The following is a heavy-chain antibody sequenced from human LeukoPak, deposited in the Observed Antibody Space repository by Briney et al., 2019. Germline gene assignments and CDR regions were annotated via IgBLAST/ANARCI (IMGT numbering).Heavy chain of an antibody. Sequence: GGSLRLSCAASGFTFSSYWMSWVRRAPGKGLEWMANIKQDGSEKYYVDSVKGRFTISRDNAKSSLYLQMNSLRAEDTAVYYCARDLRFYDYWGQGTLVTVSS. CDR2: IKQDGSEK. CDR3: ARDLRFYDY. D-gene: IGHD3-3*01. CDR1: GFTFSSYW. J-gene: IGHJ4*02. V-gene: IGHV3-7*01.